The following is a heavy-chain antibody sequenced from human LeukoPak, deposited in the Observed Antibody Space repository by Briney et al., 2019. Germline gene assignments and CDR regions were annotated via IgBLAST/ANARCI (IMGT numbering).Heavy chain of an antibody. D-gene: IGHD6-19*01. Sequence: PGGSLRLSCAASGFTFSSSGMHWVRQAPGKGLEWVAFIRYDGSSKYYADSVKGRFTISRDNSKNTVYLQMNSLRAEDTAVYYCAKDSGWYYFDYWGQGTLVTVSS. CDR3: AKDSGWYYFDY. J-gene: IGHJ4*02. CDR1: GFTFSSSG. V-gene: IGHV3-30*02. CDR2: IRYDGSSK.